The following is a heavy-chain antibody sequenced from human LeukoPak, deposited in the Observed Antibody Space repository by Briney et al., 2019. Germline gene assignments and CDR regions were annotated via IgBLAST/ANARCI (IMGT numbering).Heavy chain of an antibody. Sequence: PGGSLRLSCAASGFPFSSYGMHWVRQAPGKGLEWVAVISFDGGYENYGDSVKGRFTTSRDNAKNTLYLQMNSLRVEDTSVYYCAKGPGAYYFDYRGQGTLVTVSS. CDR1: GFPFSSYG. CDR2: ISFDGGYE. V-gene: IGHV3-30*18. J-gene: IGHJ4*02. CDR3: AKGPGAYYFDY.